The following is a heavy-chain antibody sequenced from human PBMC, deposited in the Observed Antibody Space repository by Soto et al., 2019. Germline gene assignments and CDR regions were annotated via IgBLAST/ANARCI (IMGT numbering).Heavy chain of an antibody. CDR2: IYSGGST. CDR3: ARTRPQYYDILTGPFDY. D-gene: IGHD3-9*01. CDR1: GFTVSSNY. Sequence: HPGGSLRLSCAASGFTVSSNYMSWVRQAPGKGLEWVSVIYSGGSTYYADSVKGRFTISRDNSKNTLYLQMNSLRAEDTAVYYCARTRPQYYDILTGPFDYWGQGTMVTVYS. V-gene: IGHV3-53*01. J-gene: IGHJ4*02.